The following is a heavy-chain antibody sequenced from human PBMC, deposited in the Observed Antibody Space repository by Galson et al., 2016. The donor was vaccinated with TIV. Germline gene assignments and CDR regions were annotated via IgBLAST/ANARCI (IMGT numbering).Heavy chain of an antibody. Sequence: SETLPLTCAVSDYSISSGYYWVWIRQPPGKGLEWIGTIYHSGSTNYNPSLKSRVAISVDMSKNQFSLRLTSVTAADTAVYYCAKQGRETIFGVVKGAYFQHWGQGTLVTVSS. CDR1: DYSISSGYY. D-gene: IGHD3-3*01. CDR3: AKQGRETIFGVVKGAYFQH. J-gene: IGHJ1*01. CDR2: IYHSGST. V-gene: IGHV4-38-2*01.